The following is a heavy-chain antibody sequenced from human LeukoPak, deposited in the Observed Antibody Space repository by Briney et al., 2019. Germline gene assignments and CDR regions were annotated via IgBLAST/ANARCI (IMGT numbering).Heavy chain of an antibody. Sequence: GGSLRLSCVASGFTFRSYWMTWVRQAPGKGVEWLANIKEDGSIQYYLDSVRGRFTNSRDNAKTSVYLQLNSLRADDTAVYYCARDVSTGVAVSDYWGQGTLVTVSS. CDR3: ARDVSTGVAVSDY. D-gene: IGHD6-19*01. J-gene: IGHJ4*02. CDR2: IKEDGSIQ. CDR1: GFTFRSYW. V-gene: IGHV3-7*01.